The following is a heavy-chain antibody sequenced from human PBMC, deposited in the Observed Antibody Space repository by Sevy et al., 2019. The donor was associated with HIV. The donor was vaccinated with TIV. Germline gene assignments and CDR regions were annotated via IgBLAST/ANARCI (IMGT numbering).Heavy chain of an antibody. Sequence: ASVKVSCKASGGTFSSYAISWVRQAPGQGLEWMGGIIPIFGTANYAQKFQGRVTITADESTSTAYMELSSLRSEDTAVYYCARVRIAAAGIAYFDYWGQGTLVTVSS. D-gene: IGHD6-13*01. CDR2: IIPIFGTA. CDR1: GGTFSSYA. J-gene: IGHJ4*02. V-gene: IGHV1-69*13. CDR3: ARVRIAAAGIAYFDY.